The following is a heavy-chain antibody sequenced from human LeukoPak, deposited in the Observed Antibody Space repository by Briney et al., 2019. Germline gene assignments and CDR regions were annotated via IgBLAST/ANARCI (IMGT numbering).Heavy chain of an antibody. Sequence: GGSLRLSCAASGFTFSSYAMHWVRQAPGKGLEWVAVISYDGSNNYYADSVKGRFTISRDNSKNTLYLQMNSLRAEDTAVYYCARSIAARKVFDYWGQGTLVTVSS. V-gene: IGHV3-30*04. J-gene: IGHJ4*02. CDR2: ISYDGSNN. D-gene: IGHD6-6*01. CDR3: ARSIAARKVFDY. CDR1: GFTFSSYA.